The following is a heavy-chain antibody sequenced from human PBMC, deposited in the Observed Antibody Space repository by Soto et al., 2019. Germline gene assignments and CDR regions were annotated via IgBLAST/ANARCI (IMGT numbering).Heavy chain of an antibody. J-gene: IGHJ5*02. CDR2: IYYSEST. CDR3: ARGRNNWFDP. Sequence: SETLSLTCTVSGGSVSSGNYNWGWIRQPPGKGPEWIGYIYYSESTRYNPSLKSRLTISVDTSKNHFSLTLTSVNAADTAVYYCARGRNNWFDPWGQGTLVTVSS. CDR1: GGSVSSGNYN. V-gene: IGHV4-61*03.